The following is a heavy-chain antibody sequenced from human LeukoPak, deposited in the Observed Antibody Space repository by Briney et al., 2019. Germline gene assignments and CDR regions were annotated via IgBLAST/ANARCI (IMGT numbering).Heavy chain of an antibody. CDR3: ARREPPYCGGDCYSSWSDP. V-gene: IGHV1-69*13. CDR2: IIPIFGTA. J-gene: IGHJ5*02. D-gene: IGHD2-21*02. CDR1: GGTFSSYA. Sequence: SVKVSCKASGGTFSSYAISWVRQAPGQGLEWMGGIIPIFGTANYAQKFQGRVTITADESTSTAYMELSSLRSEDTAVYYCARREPPYCGGDCYSSWSDPWGQGTLVTVSS.